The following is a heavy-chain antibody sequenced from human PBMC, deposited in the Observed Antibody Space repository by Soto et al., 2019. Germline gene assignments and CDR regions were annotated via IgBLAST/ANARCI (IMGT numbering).Heavy chain of an antibody. V-gene: IGHV3-23*01. CDR2: ITGSGSGT. CDR1: GFTFSNYA. CDR3: AILAQISEIPIFGVVNRPYDY. J-gene: IGHJ4*02. D-gene: IGHD3-3*01. Sequence: GGSLRLSCATSGFTFSNYAMTWVRQAPGKGLEWVSTITGSGSGTYHADSVKGRFTISIDSAKSTQYLQMNSQRAEDPAVYYCAILAQISEIPIFGVVNRPYDYWGQGTLVTVSS.